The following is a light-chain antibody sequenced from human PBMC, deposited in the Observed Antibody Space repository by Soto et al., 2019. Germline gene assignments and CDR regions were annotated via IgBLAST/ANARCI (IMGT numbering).Light chain of an antibody. V-gene: IGKV1-39*01. CDR2: AAS. CDR1: QSISSY. CDR3: QQSFKTPLA. J-gene: IGKJ5*01. Sequence: DIPMTQSPSSLSASVGDRVTITCRASQSISSYVNWYQQKPGKAPRLLISAASTLQSGVPSRFSGGGSGTDFTLTISSLQPEDFATYYCQQSFKTPLAFGQGTRLEIE.